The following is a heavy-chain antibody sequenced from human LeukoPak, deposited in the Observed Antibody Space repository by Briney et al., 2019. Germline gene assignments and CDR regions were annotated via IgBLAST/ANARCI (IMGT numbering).Heavy chain of an antibody. CDR3: ARDRPYGSMVRGVPQNRPFDY. Sequence: PGGSLRLSCAASGFTFSSYAMSWVRQAPGKGLEWVSTISGSGGSTYYADSVKGRFTISRDNAKNTLYLQMNSLRAEDTAVYYCARDRPYGSMVRGVPQNRPFDYWGQGTLVTVSS. J-gene: IGHJ4*02. D-gene: IGHD3-10*01. CDR2: ISGSGGST. V-gene: IGHV3-23*01. CDR1: GFTFSSYA.